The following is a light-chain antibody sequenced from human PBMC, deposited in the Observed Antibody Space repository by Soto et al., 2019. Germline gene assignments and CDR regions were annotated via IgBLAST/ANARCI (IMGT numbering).Light chain of an antibody. CDR2: DAS. V-gene: IGKV3-11*01. J-gene: IGKJ5*01. CDR3: QKRSNWPPIT. CDR1: QSVSSY. Sequence: EIVLTQSPATLSLSPGERATLSCRASQSVSSYLAWYQQKPGQAPRLLIYDASNRATGIPARFSGSGSGTDFTLTISRLETEDFAVYYCQKRSNWPPITFGQGTRLEIK.